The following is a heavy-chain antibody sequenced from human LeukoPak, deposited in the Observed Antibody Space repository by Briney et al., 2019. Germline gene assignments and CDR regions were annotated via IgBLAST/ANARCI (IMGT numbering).Heavy chain of an antibody. CDR1: GGSISRRSSY. CDR2: LYYSGDT. CDR3: AIHGLHRNVYYTFDY. D-gene: IGHD1-26*01. V-gene: IGHV4-39*01. Sequence: PSETLSLTCIVSGGSISRRSSYWGWIRQPPGKGLEWIGSLYYSGDTYYSPSLKSRVTISLDTSNNQFSLKLDSVTAADTAVYYWAIHGLHRNVYYTFDYWGQGTLVTVSS. J-gene: IGHJ4*02.